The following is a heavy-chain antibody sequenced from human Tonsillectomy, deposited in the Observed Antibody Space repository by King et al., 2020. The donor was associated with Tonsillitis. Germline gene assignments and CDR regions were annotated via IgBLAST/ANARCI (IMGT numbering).Heavy chain of an antibody. V-gene: IGHV1-2*02. D-gene: IGHD4-17*01. J-gene: IGHJ5*02. CDR3: ARSPPDGDYSFWWFDP. CDR1: GYTFTGYY. CDR2: INPNSGGI. Sequence: VQLVESGAEVKKPGASVKVSCKASGYTFTGYYMHWVRQAPGQGVGWWGWINPNSGGINYAQKFQGRVTMTRATSISTAYMGLSRLRSDDTAVYYCARSPPDGDYSFWWFDPWGQGTLVIVSS.